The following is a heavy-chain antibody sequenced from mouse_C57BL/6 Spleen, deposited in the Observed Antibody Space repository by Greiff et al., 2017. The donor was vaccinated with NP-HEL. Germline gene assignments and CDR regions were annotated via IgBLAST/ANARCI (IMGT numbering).Heavy chain of an antibody. Sequence: VQLQQPGAELVKPGASVKMSCKASGYTFTSYWITWVKQRPGQGLEWIGDIYPGSGSTNYNEKFKSKATLTVDTSSSTAYMQLSSLTSADSAVYYCARSPYSYGSSYDFDYWGKGTTLTVSS. D-gene: IGHD1-1*01. CDR3: ARSPYSYGSSYDFDY. CDR1: GYTFTSYW. V-gene: IGHV1-55*01. CDR2: IYPGSGST. J-gene: IGHJ2*01.